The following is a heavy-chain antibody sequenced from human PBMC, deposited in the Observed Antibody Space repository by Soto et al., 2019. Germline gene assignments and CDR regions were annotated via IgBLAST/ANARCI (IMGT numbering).Heavy chain of an antibody. D-gene: IGHD6-13*01. CDR3: ARASIAAAGDDY. CDR1: GGSFSGYY. V-gene: IGHV4-34*01. J-gene: IGHJ4*02. CDR2: INHSGST. Sequence: SETLSLTCAVYGGSFSGYYWSWIRQPPGKGLEWIGEINHSGSTNYNPSLKSRVTISVDTSKNQFSLKLSSVTAADTAVYYCARASIAAAGDDYWGQGTLVTVSS.